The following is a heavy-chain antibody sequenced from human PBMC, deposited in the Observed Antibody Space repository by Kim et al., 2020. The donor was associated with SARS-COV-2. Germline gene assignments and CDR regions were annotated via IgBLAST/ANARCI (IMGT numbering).Heavy chain of an antibody. CDR3: ARTMARDPRRYFDY. Sequence: SETLSPTCTVSGGSISSSSYYWGWIRQPPGKGLEWIGSIYYSGSTYYNPSLKSRVTISVDTSKNQFSLKLSSVTAADTAVYYCARTMARDPRRYFDYWGQGTLVTVSS. V-gene: IGHV4-39*01. CDR2: IYYSGST. J-gene: IGHJ4*02. CDR1: GGSISSSSYY. D-gene: IGHD3-3*01.